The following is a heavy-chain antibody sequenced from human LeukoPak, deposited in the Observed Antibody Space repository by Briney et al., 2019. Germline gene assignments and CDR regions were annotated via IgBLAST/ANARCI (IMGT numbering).Heavy chain of an antibody. Sequence: KAGGSLRLSCAASGFTFSSYSMNWVRQAPGKGLEWVSSISSSSYIYYADSVKGRFTISRDNAKNSLFLQMNSLRAEDTAVYYCARDQVSIAGTGIDYWGQGTLVTVSS. V-gene: IGHV3-21*01. CDR3: ARDQVSIAGTGIDY. CDR2: ISSSSYI. D-gene: IGHD6-13*01. CDR1: GFTFSSYS. J-gene: IGHJ4*02.